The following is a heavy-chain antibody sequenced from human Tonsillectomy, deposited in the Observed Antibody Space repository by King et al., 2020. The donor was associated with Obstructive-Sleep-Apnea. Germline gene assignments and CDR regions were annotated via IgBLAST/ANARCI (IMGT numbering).Heavy chain of an antibody. CDR3: ARAEPVLKGISEYFQH. Sequence: VQLVESGGGVVQPGRSLRLSCAASGFTFSRYALHWVRQAPGTGLGWVAVISYDGSNKYYADSVKGRFTNSRDNSKKTLYLQMNSLRAEDTAVYYCARAEPVLKGISEYFQHWGQGTLVTVSS. J-gene: IGHJ1*01. V-gene: IGHV3-30*04. CDR2: ISYDGSNK. CDR1: GFTFSRYA. D-gene: IGHD1-14*01.